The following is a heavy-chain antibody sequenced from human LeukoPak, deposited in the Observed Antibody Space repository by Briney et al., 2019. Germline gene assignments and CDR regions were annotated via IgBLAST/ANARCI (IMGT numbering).Heavy chain of an antibody. J-gene: IGHJ4*02. CDR3: AAGGGY. V-gene: IGHV5-51*01. Sequence: GESLKISCNWSGYSFTTDWICGVRQMAGKGLEWMVISRPGDSFIEYSPSFQGHVTISVDKSNNTAYLQWSSLKASDSAFYYCAAGGGYWGQGTLVTVSS. D-gene: IGHD3-16*01. CDR2: SRPGDSFI. CDR1: GYSFTTDW.